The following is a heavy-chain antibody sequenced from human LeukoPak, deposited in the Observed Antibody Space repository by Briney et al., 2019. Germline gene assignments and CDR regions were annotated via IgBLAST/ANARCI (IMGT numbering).Heavy chain of an antibody. CDR1: GGSISSGSYY. CDR3: ARDAGYYDYVWGSYRLFYYFDY. D-gene: IGHD3-16*02. V-gene: IGHV4-61*02. J-gene: IGHJ4*02. Sequence: SETLSLTCTVSGGSISSGSYYWSWIRQPAGKGLEWIGRIYTSGSTNYNPSLKSRVTISVDTSKNQFSLKLSSVTAADTAVYCCARDAGYYDYVWGSYRLFYYFDYWGQGTLVTVSS. CDR2: IYTSGST.